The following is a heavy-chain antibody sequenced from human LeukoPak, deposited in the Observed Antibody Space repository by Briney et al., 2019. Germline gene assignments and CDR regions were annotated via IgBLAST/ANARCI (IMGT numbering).Heavy chain of an antibody. Sequence: ASVKVSCKTSGYSFTDYYMHWVRQAPGQGLEWMGWINPNSGGTSSAQKFQGRVTMTRDTSITTVYMEVSWLTSDDTAIYYCARADRLDGGPYLIGPWGQGTLVTISS. D-gene: IGHD2-21*01. V-gene: IGHV1-2*02. CDR2: INPNSGGT. CDR1: GYSFTDYY. CDR3: ARADRLDGGPYLIGP. J-gene: IGHJ5*02.